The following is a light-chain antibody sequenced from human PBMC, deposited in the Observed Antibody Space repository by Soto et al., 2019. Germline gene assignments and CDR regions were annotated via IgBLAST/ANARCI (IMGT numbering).Light chain of an antibody. CDR2: AAS. Sequence: DIQMTQSPSSVSASVGDRVTITCRASQGISSWLAWYQQKPGKAPKLLIYAASSLQSGVPSRFSGSVYRTDFTLSISSLKHGDFATYHCQQATSFPVTLGPGTKVDI. CDR1: QGISSW. V-gene: IGKV1-12*01. CDR3: QQATSFPVT. J-gene: IGKJ3*01.